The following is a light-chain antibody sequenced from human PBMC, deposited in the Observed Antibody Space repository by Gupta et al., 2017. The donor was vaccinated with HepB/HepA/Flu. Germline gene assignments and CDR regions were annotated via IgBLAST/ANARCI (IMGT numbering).Light chain of an antibody. Sequence: DIQMTQSPPSLSASVGDRVTITCRASQRISTYLNWYQQKPGKAPKLLIPAASKLQGGVPSRFGGSGSGTDFTLTINSLQPEDFATYYCQQRHSSPLTFGQWTRVEIK. CDR1: QRISTY. CDR2: AAS. J-gene: IGKJ5*01. CDR3: QQRHSSPLT. V-gene: IGKV1-39*01.